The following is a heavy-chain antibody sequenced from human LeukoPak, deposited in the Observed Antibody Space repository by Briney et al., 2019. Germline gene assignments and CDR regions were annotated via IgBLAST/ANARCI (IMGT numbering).Heavy chain of an antibody. CDR3: ARDSGNYLDAFDI. V-gene: IGHV3-11*04. Sequence: GGSLRLSCAASGFTFSDYYMSWIRQAPGKGLEWVSYISSSGSTIYYADSVKGRFTISRDNAKNALYLQMNSLRAEDTAVYYCARDSGNYLDAFDIWGQGTMVTVSS. J-gene: IGHJ3*02. CDR1: GFTFSDYY. D-gene: IGHD1-7*01. CDR2: ISSSGSTI.